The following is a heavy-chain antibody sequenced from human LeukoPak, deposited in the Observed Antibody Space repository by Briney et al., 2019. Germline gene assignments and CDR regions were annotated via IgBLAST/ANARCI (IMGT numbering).Heavy chain of an antibody. CDR1: GGSTSSGNYY. V-gene: IGHV4-39*02. CDR2: ISSSGNT. D-gene: IGHD3-3*01. CDR3: ARLGAGPTYYDFWSGYSSFYFDY. Sequence: PSETLSLTCTVSGGSTSSGNYYWGWIRQPPGKGLEWIGGISSSGNTYYNPSLKSRITISIDTSKNHFSLKLSSVSAADTAVYYCARLGAGPTYYDFWSGYSSFYFDYWGQGTLVAASS. J-gene: IGHJ4*02.